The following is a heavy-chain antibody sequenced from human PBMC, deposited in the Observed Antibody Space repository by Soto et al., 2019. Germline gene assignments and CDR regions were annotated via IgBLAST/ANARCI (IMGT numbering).Heavy chain of an antibody. CDR3: AAAAGDSYYYYYMDV. J-gene: IGHJ6*03. V-gene: IGHV3-9*01. CDR1: GFTFDDYA. CDR2: ISWNSGSI. Sequence: EVQLVKSGGGLVQPGRSLRLSCAASGFTFDDYAMHWVRQAPGKGLEWVSGISWNSGSIGYADSVKGRFTISRDNAKNSLYLQMNSLRAEDTALYYCAAAAGDSYYYYYMDVWGKGTTVTVSS. D-gene: IGHD6-13*01.